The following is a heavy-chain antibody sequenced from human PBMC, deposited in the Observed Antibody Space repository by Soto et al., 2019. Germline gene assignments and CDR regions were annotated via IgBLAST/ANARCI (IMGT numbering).Heavy chain of an antibody. D-gene: IGHD2-2*01. V-gene: IGHV3-48*02. CDR3: ARGYPRDILVVPAAMLRFGY. Sequence: EVQLVESGGGLVQPGGSLRLSCAASGFTFSSYSMNWVRQAPGKGLEWVSYISSSSSTIYYVDSVKGRFTISRDNAKNSLYLQMNSLRDEDTAVYYCARGYPRDILVVPAAMLRFGYWGQGTLVTVSS. J-gene: IGHJ4*02. CDR1: GFTFSSYS. CDR2: ISSSSSTI.